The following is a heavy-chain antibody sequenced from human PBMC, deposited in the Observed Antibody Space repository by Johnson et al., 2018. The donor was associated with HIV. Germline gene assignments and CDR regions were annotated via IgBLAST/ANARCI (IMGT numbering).Heavy chain of an antibody. Sequence: VQLVESGGGVVQPGKSLRLSCVASQFTFSSYWMSWVRQAPGKGLEWVAVISYDGSNKYYAASVKGRFTISRDNSKNTLYLQMNSLRAEDTAVYYCARDFYAVVATPFIGSAFDIWGPGTMVTVSS. V-gene: IGHV3-30-3*01. CDR2: ISYDGSNK. D-gene: IGHD5-12*01. CDR1: QFTFSSYW. J-gene: IGHJ3*02. CDR3: ARDFYAVVATPFIGSAFDI.